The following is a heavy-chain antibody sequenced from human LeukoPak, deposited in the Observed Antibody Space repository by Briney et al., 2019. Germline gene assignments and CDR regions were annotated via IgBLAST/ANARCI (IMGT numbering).Heavy chain of an antibody. J-gene: IGHJ4*02. Sequence: GASVKVXCKASGYTFTSYAMNWVRQAPGQGLEWMGWINTNTGNPTYAQGFTGRFVFSLDTSVSTAYLQISSLKAEDTAVYYCAREANYYDSSGYYPYFDYWGQGTLVTVSS. D-gene: IGHD3-22*01. CDR2: INTNTGNP. CDR1: GYTFTSYA. V-gene: IGHV7-4-1*02. CDR3: AREANYYDSSGYYPYFDY.